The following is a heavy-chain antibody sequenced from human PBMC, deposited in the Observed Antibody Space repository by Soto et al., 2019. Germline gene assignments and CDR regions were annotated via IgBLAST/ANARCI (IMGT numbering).Heavy chain of an antibody. CDR1: GFTFSIYG. J-gene: IGHJ4*02. CDR2: ISYDGSNK. D-gene: IGHD4-17*01. CDR3: AKDLARAVTTSSYFDY. Sequence: GGSLRLSCAASGFTFSIYGMHWVRHAPGKGLEWVAVISYDGSNKYYADSVKGRFTISRDNSKNTLYLQMNSLRAEDTAVYYCAKDLARAVTTSSYFDYWGQGTLVTVSS. V-gene: IGHV3-30*18.